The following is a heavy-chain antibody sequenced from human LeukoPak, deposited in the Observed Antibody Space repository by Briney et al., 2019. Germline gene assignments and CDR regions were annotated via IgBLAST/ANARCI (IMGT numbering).Heavy chain of an antibody. J-gene: IGHJ4*02. D-gene: IGHD6-6*01. CDR3: ARGSFIAARLSYFDY. CDR1: GLTFSGYA. V-gene: IGHV3-30-3*01. Sequence: GRSLRLSCAASGLTFSGYAMHWVRQAPGKGLEWVAVISYDGSNKYYADSVKGRFTISRDNSKNTLYLQMNSLRAEDTAVYYCARGSFIAARLSYFDYWGQGTLVTVSS. CDR2: ISYDGSNK.